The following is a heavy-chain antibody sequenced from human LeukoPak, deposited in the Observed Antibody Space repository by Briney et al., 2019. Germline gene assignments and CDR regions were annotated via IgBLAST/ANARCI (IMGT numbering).Heavy chain of an antibody. Sequence: GGSLRLSCAASGFSFRNYWMGWVRQAPGKGLEWGSNTKPDGSAEYYADSVRGRFTASRDNANNLLYLQMNRLRAEDTAVYYCARDGGLHTNFDYWGQGTLLTVSS. V-gene: IGHV3-7*01. CDR1: GFSFRNYW. D-gene: IGHD2-15*01. CDR2: TKPDGSAE. J-gene: IGHJ4*02. CDR3: ARDGGLHTNFDY.